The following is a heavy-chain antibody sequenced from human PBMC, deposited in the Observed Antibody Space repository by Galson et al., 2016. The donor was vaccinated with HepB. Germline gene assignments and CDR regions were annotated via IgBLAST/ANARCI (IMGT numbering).Heavy chain of an antibody. J-gene: IGHJ3*02. CDR2: IYPGDSNT. D-gene: IGHD5-18*01. CDR3: ARRYSYGSVPNAFDI. CDR1: GYSFTDYW. V-gene: IGHV5-51*03. Sequence: QSGAEVKKPGESLKISCKGSGYSFTDYWIGWVRQMPGKGLEWMGIIYPGDSNTRYSPSFQGQFTTSADKSITTAYLQWSSLKAADTAMYYCARRYSYGSVPNAFDIWGQGTMVTVSS.